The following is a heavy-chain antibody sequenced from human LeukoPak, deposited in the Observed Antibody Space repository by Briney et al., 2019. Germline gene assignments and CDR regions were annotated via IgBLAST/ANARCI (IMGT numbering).Heavy chain of an antibody. J-gene: IGHJ4*02. Sequence: SVKVSCKASGGTFSRSGISWVRQAPGQGLEWMGGITPMFGTANYAQKFQGRVTITAHESTSTAYLELTSLRSEDTAIYYCARDAAIFDSSGYYFLWWGQGALVTVSS. CDR3: ARDAAIFDSSGYYFLW. CDR2: ITPMFGTA. CDR1: GGTFSRSG. D-gene: IGHD3-22*01. V-gene: IGHV1-69*13.